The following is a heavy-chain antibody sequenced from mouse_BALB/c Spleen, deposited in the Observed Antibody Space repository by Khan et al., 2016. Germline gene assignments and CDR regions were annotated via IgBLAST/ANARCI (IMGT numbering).Heavy chain of an antibody. J-gene: IGHJ3*01. V-gene: IGHV1-54*01. CDR1: GYAFTNYL. CDR3: ARLPAWFAY. Sequence: QVQLQQPGAELVRPGTSVKVSCKASGYAFTNYLIEWVKQRPGQGLEWIGVINPGSGGTNYNEKFKGKATLTADKSSRTAAMQLSSLTSDDSAVYFCARLPAWFAYWGQGTLVTVSA. CDR2: INPGSGGT.